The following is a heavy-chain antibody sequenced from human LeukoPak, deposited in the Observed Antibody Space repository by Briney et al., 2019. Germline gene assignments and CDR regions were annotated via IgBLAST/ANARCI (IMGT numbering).Heavy chain of an antibody. D-gene: IGHD1-26*01. J-gene: IGHJ4*02. Sequence: PGGSLRLSCAASGFTFSSYDMHWVRQATGKGLEWVSAIGTAGDTYYPGSVKGRFTISRENAENSLYLQLNSLRVGDTAVYYCARADSGSYYYFDYWGQGTLVTVSS. CDR3: ARADSGSYYYFDY. CDR1: GFTFSSYD. V-gene: IGHV3-13*04. CDR2: IGTAGDT.